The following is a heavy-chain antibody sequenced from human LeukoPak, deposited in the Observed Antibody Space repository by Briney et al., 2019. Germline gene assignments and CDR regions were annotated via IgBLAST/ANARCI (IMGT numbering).Heavy chain of an antibody. CDR3: ARLTTVVRARYFDY. D-gene: IGHD4-23*01. CDR1: GYTFTSYA. Sequence: ASVKVSCKASGYTFTSYAMNWARQAPGQGLEWMGWINTNTGNPTYAQGFTGRFVFSLDTSVSTAYLQISSLKAEDTAVYYCARLTTVVRARYFDYWGQGTLVTVSS. CDR2: INTNTGNP. J-gene: IGHJ4*02. V-gene: IGHV7-4-1*02.